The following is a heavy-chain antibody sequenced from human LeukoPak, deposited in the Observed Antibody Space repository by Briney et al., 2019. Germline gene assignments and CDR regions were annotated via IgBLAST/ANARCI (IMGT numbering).Heavy chain of an antibody. V-gene: IGHV5-51*01. CDR3: ARTVGEEWPPRYWYFDL. Sequence: GGSLQISFKGSGSRFTSYWIGWVRQIPGKGLEWMGIIYPGDSDTRYSPSFQGQVTISADKSISTAYLQWSSLKAQDTAMYYCARTVGEEWPPRYWYFDLWGGDTLVSVSS. D-gene: IGHD3-3*01. CDR1: GSRFTSYW. J-gene: IGHJ2*01. CDR2: IYPGDSDT.